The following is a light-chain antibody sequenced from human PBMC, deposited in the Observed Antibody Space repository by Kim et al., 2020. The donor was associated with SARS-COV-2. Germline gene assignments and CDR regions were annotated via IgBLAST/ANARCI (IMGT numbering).Light chain of an antibody. V-gene: IGKV3-15*01. J-gene: IGKJ1*01. CDR3: QQYDNWPPT. Sequence: VSLGERATLSCRASQNVNSNLAWYQQKPGQAPRLLIYSASTRATGIPASFSGGGSGADFTLTISSLQSEDFTVYYCQQYDNWPPTFGQGTKVDIK. CDR2: SAS. CDR1: QNVNSN.